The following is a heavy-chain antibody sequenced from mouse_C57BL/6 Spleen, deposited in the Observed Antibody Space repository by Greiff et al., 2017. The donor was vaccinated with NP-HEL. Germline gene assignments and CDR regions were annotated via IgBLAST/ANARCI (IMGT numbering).Heavy chain of an antibody. CDR3: ARGRSNYFDY. D-gene: IGHD5-1*01. Sequence: EVKVEESAGGLVQPGSSMKLSCTASGFTFSDYYMAWVRQVPEKGLEWVANINYDGSSTYYLDSLKSRFIISRDNAKNILYLQMSSLKSEDTATYYCARGRSNYFDYWGQGTTLTVSS. J-gene: IGHJ2*01. CDR2: INYDGSST. V-gene: IGHV5-16*01. CDR1: GFTFSDYY.